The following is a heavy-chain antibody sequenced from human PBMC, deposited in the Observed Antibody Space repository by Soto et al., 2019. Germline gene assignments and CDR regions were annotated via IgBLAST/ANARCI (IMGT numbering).Heavy chain of an antibody. J-gene: IGHJ4*02. CDR2: IYWDDDE. V-gene: IGHV2-5*02. Sequence: QITLKESGPTLVKPTQTLTLTCTFSGFSFSTTGVGVGWIRQPPGKALEWLALIYWDDDERYSPSLKSRLTITKDTSKNQVVLTMTNMDPVDTATYYCAHRQAQGIGLAGTFDSWGQGTLVTVSS. CDR3: AHRQAQGIGLAGTFDS. CDR1: GFSFSTTGVG. D-gene: IGHD6-19*01.